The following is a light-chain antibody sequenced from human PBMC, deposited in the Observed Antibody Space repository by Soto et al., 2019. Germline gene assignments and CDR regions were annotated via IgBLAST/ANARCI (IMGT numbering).Light chain of an antibody. J-gene: IGLJ1*01. Sequence: QSALTQPASVSGSPGQSITISCTGNSSDVGGYNYVSWYQHHPGKAPKLIIYDVSNRASGVSNRFSGSKYGNTASLTISGLQPEDEADYYCCSYTTSNTRQIVFGTGTKVTVL. CDR3: CSYTTSNTRQIV. CDR2: DVS. CDR1: SSDVGGYNY. V-gene: IGLV2-14*03.